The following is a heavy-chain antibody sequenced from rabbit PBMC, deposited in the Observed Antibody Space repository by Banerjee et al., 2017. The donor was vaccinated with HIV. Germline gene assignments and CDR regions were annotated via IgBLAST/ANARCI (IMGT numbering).Heavy chain of an antibody. CDR3: ARGYASSSGYYRTYYFNL. J-gene: IGHJ4*01. D-gene: IGHD1-1*01. CDR1: GFSFNSYDY. V-gene: IGHV1S40*01. CDR2: IYSGSGST. Sequence: QSLEESGGDLVKPGASLTLTCTASGFSFNSYDYMCWVRQAPGKGLEWIACIYSGSGSTYYANWAKGRFTITKTSSTTVTLQMTSLTAADTATYFCARGYASSSGYYRTYYFNLWGPGTLVTVS.